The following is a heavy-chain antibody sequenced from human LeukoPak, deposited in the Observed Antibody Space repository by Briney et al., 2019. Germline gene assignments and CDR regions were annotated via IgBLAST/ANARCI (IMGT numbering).Heavy chain of an antibody. D-gene: IGHD3-22*01. J-gene: IGHJ3*02. Sequence: SETLSLTCTVSGGSISTYYWSWIRQPAGKGLEWIGRICTSGSTNYNPSLKSRVTMSVDTSRNQFSLKLSSVTAADTAVYYCAREGLVDSSGYPDAFDIWGQGTMVTVSS. CDR1: GGSISTYY. CDR2: ICTSGST. CDR3: AREGLVDSSGYPDAFDI. V-gene: IGHV4-4*07.